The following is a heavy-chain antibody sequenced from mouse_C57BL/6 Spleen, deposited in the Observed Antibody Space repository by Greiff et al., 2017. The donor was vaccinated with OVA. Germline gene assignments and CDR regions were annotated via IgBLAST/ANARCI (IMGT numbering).Heavy chain of an antibody. CDR2: ISDGGSYT. J-gene: IGHJ2*01. Sequence: DVMLVESGGGLVKPGGSLKLSCAASGFTFSSYAMSWVRQTPEKRLEWVATISDGGSYTYYPDNVKGRFTISRDNAKNNLYLQMSHLKSEDTAMYYCAREWTGTYYFDYWGQGTTLTVSS. CDR1: GFTFSSYA. CDR3: AREWTGTYYFDY. V-gene: IGHV5-4*01. D-gene: IGHD4-1*01.